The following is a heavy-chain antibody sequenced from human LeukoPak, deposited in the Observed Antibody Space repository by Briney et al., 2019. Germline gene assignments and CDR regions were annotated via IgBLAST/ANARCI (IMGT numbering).Heavy chain of an antibody. CDR2: ISSSSSYI. Sequence: PGGSLRLSCAASGFTFSSYSMNWVRQAPGKGLEWVSSISSSSSYIYYADSVKGRFTISRDNAKNSLYLQMNSLRAEDTAVYYCARDITMVRGVHDAFDIWGQGTMVTVSS. J-gene: IGHJ3*02. CDR1: GFTFSSYS. CDR3: ARDITMVRGVHDAFDI. D-gene: IGHD3-10*01. V-gene: IGHV3-21*01.